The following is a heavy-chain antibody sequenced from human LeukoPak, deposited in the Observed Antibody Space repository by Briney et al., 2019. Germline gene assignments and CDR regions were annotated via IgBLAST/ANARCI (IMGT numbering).Heavy chain of an antibody. CDR1: GFTFSSYA. V-gene: IGHV3-23*01. CDR2: ISGSGGST. Sequence: GSLRLSCAASGFTFSSYAMSWVRQAPGKGLEWVSAISGSGGSTYYADSVKGRFTISRDNSKNTLYLQMNSLRAEDTAVYYCARDTHGIAARPGGFDYWGQGTLVTVSS. D-gene: IGHD6-6*01. CDR3: ARDTHGIAARPGGFDY. J-gene: IGHJ4*02.